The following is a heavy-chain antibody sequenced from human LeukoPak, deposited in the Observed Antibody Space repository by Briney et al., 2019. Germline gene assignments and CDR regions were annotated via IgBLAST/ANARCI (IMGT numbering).Heavy chain of an antibody. D-gene: IGHD3-10*01. CDR1: GGSISSSSYY. J-gene: IGHJ5*02. V-gene: IGHV4-39*07. CDR3: ARSQFYGSGSYQGRWFDP. CDR2: IYYSGST. Sequence: SETLSLTCTVSGGSISSSSYYWGWIRQPPGKGLEWIGNIYYSGSTYYNPSLKSRVNISVDTSKNQFSLKLTSVTAADTAVYHCARSQFYGSGSYQGRWFDPWGQGTLVTVSS.